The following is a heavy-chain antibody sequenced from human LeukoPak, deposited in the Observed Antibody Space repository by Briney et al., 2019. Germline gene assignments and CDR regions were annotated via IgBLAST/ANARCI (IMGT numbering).Heavy chain of an antibody. CDR1: AGSISTDY. V-gene: IGHV4-59*01. Sequence: SETLSLTCTVSAGSISTDYWSWIPQPPGKGLEWIGYIYYSGNTNYNPSLRSRVIISLNTSKNQFSLKLSSVTAADTAVYYCTRTDSATAIDHWGQGTLVTVSS. CDR3: TRTDSATAIDH. D-gene: IGHD2-21*02. CDR2: IYYSGNT. J-gene: IGHJ4*02.